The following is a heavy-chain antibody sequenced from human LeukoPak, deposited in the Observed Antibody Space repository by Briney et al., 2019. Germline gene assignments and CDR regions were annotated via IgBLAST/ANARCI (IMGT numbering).Heavy chain of an antibody. CDR1: GFTFDDYA. V-gene: IGHV3-9*01. CDR3: AKALRAAAGLGEYFQH. CDR2: ISWNSGSI. D-gene: IGHD6-13*01. Sequence: GGSLRLSCAASGFTFDDYAMHWVRQAPGKGLEWVSGISWNSGSIGYADSVKGQFTISRDNAKNSLYLQMNSLRAEDTALYYCAKALRAAAGLGEYFQHWGQGTLVTVSS. J-gene: IGHJ1*01.